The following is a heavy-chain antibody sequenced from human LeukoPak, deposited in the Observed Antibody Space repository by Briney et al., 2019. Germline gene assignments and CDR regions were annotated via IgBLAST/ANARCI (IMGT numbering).Heavy chain of an antibody. V-gene: IGHV3-23*01. D-gene: IGHD3-22*01. CDR2: ISGSGGST. J-gene: IGHJ4*02. Sequence: PGGSLRLSCAASGFTFSSYAMRWVRQAPGKGLEWVSAISGSGGSTYYADSVKGRFTISRDNSKNTLYLQMNSLRAEDTAVYYCAKDAGTYYYDSSGYFDYWGQGTLVTVSS. CDR3: AKDAGTYYYDSSGYFDY. CDR1: GFTFSSYA.